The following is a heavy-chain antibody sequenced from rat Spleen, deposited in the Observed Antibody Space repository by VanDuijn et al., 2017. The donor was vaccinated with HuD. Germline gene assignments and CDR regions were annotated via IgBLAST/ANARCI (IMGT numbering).Heavy chain of an antibody. D-gene: IGHD1-10*01. CDR1: GFSFSNYY. CDR2: ISTGGGST. V-gene: IGHV5-27*01. Sequence: EVQLVDSGGGLVQPGRSLKLSCAASGFSFSNYYMAWVRQDPTKGLEWVAYISTGGGSTYYRDSVKGRFTISRDDAKSTLYLQMDSLRSDDTATYYCTTGAQPRDWGQGVMVTVSS. CDR3: TTGAQPRD. J-gene: IGHJ2*01.